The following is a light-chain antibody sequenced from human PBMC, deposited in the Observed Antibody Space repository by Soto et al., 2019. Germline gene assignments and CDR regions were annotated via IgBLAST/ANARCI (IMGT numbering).Light chain of an antibody. CDR2: GAS. CDR1: QSVSSSV. J-gene: IGKJ1*01. V-gene: IGKV3-20*01. Sequence: ESVLTPSPGTLSLSPGEIATLYCRASQSVSSSVLAWYQPKPGQAPRLLIYGASHRATAIPDRFSGRGSGTDFTLTIIRLEQEDFAVYYGQQYVTSPWAFGQGTKV. CDR3: QQYVTSPWA.